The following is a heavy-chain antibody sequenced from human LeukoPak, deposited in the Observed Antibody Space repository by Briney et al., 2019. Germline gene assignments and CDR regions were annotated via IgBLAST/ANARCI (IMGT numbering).Heavy chain of an antibody. CDR3: ARGADSSGEDYFDY. CDR1: GGSISSYY. D-gene: IGHD3-22*01. V-gene: IGHV4-4*07. CDR2: IYTSGST. J-gene: IGHJ4*02. Sequence: SETLSLTCTVSGGSISSYYWSWIRQPAGKGLEWIGRIYTSGSTNYNPSLKSRVTMSVDTSKNQFSLKLSPVTAADTAVYYCARGADSSGEDYFDYWGQGTLVTVSS.